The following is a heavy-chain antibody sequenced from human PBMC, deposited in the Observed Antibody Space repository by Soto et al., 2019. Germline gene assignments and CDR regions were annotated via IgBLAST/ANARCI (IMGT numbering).Heavy chain of an antibody. J-gene: IGHJ4*02. V-gene: IGHV4-61*01. CDR2: IYYSGGT. Sequence: PSETLSLTCTVSGGSVSSGSYYWSWIRQPPGKGLEWIGYIYYSGGTNYNPSLKSRVTISVDTSKNQFSLKLSSVTAADTAVYYCARVDYDSSYWGQGTLVTVSS. CDR1: GGSVSSGSYY. CDR3: ARVDYDSSY. D-gene: IGHD3-22*01.